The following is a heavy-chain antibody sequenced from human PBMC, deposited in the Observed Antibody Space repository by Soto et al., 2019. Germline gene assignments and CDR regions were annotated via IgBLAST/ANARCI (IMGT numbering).Heavy chain of an antibody. CDR3: AKDLLTFELGIWFDP. CDR1: GFTFSSYG. D-gene: IGHD7-27*01. CDR2: ISYDGSNK. J-gene: IGHJ5*02. Sequence: GGSLRLSCAASGFTFSSYGMHWVRQAPGKGLEWVAVISYDGSNKYYADSVKGRFTISRDNSKNTLYLQMNSLRAEDTAVYYCAKDLLTFELGIWFDPWGQGTLVTVSS. V-gene: IGHV3-30*18.